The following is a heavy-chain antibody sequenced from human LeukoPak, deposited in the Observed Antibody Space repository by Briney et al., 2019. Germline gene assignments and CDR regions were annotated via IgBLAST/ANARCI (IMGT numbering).Heavy chain of an antibody. D-gene: IGHD3-22*01. CDR1: GFTFTNYD. CDR2: ISTGSTI. V-gene: IGHV3-69-1*01. Sequence: GGSLRLSCAASGFTFTNYDMNWVRQAPGKGLEWLSYISTGSTIYYADSVRGRFTISRDNAKNSLYLQINSLRAEDTAVYYCARKGYISAWDYWGQGSLVTVSS. CDR3: ARKGYISAWDY. J-gene: IGHJ4*02.